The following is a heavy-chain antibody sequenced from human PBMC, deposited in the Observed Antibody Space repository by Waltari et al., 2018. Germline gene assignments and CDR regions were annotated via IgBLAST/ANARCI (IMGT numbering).Heavy chain of an antibody. CDR3: ARVGSGYYTNDAFDI. Sequence: QVQLVQSGAEVKKPGASVKVSCKASGYTFTGYYMPWVRQPPGQGLEWMGRINPNSGGTNYAQKFQGRVTMTRDTSISTAYMELSRLRSDDTAVYYCARVGSGYYTNDAFDIWGQGTMVTVSS. J-gene: IGHJ3*02. V-gene: IGHV1-2*06. CDR2: INPNSGGT. CDR1: GYTFTGYY. D-gene: IGHD3-3*01.